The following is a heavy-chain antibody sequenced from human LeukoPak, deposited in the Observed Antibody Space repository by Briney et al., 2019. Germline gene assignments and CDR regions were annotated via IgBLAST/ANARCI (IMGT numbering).Heavy chain of an antibody. V-gene: IGHV3-21*01. J-gene: IGHJ3*02. CDR3: AKDWPYDSSGYYSHDAFDI. CDR2: ISSSSNYI. CDR1: GFSFSSYS. D-gene: IGHD3-22*01. Sequence: GGSLRLSCAASGFSFSSYSMKWVRRAPGKGLEWVSSISSSSNYIYYADSVKGRFTISRDNAKNSLYLQMNSLRAEDTAVYYCAKDWPYDSSGYYSHDAFDIWGQGTMVTVSS.